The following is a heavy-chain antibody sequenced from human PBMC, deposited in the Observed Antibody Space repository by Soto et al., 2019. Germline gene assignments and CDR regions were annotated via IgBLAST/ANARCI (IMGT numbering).Heavy chain of an antibody. CDR1: GYSFTSYW. J-gene: IGHJ4*02. CDR2: IDPSDSYT. CDR3: ARNFFSLSGYYWNYFDY. Sequence: GESLTISCKGSGYSFTSYWISWVLQMPGKGLEWMGRIDPSDSYTNYSPSFQGHVTISADKSISTAYLQWRSLKASDTAMYYCARNFFSLSGYYWNYFDYWGQGTMVTVSS. D-gene: IGHD3-22*01. V-gene: IGHV5-10-1*01.